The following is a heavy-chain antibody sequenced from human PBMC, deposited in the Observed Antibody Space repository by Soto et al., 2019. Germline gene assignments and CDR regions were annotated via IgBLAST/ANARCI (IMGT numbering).Heavy chain of an antibody. CDR3: ARRYGDCFDY. CDR1: GDSITSYY. CDR2: IYYSGST. J-gene: IGHJ4*02. Sequence: SETLSLTCTVSGDSITSYYWSWIRQPPGKGLEWIGYIYYSGSTNYNPSLKSRVTISVDTSKNQFSLKLSSVTAADTAVYYCARRYGDCFDYWGQGTLVTVSS. V-gene: IGHV4-59*08. D-gene: IGHD4-17*01.